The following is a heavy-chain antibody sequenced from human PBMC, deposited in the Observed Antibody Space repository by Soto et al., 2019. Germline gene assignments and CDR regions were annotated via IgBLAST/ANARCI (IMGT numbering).Heavy chain of an antibody. Sequence: PGGSLRISCAASGFTFTRYSMNWARQAPGKGLEWVSYISSTTNYICYGDSMKGRFTISRDNAKNSLYLEMNSLRAEDTAVYYCAGGSEDFTSNFDYWGQGTLVTVSS. CDR2: ISSTTNYI. V-gene: IGHV3-21*06. CDR3: AGGSEDFTSNFDY. J-gene: IGHJ4*02. CDR1: GFTFTRYS.